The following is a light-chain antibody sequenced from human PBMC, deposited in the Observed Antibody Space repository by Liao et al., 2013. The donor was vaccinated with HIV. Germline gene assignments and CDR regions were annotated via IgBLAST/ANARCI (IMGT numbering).Light chain of an antibody. J-gene: IGLJ3*02. V-gene: IGLV3-21*01. CDR1: NIGTKS. CDR3: QSADRSATYEV. Sequence: SYELSQPPSVSVAPGKTARITCGRNNIGTKSVHWYQQRPGQAPVMVISYEVDRPSGIPERFSGSSSGTTVTLTISGVQAEDEADYYCQSADRSATYEVFGGGTKLTVL. CDR2: YEV.